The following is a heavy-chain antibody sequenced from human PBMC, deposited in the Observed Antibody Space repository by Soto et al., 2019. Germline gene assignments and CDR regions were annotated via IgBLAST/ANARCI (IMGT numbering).Heavy chain of an antibody. CDR1: GFTFSTYS. CDR2: ISSTTSTI. CDR3: ARGWSASGSSNFDS. V-gene: IGHV3-48*01. D-gene: IGHD3-10*01. J-gene: IGHJ4*02. Sequence: GGSLRLSCAASGFTFSTYSMNWVRQAPWKGLEWISYISSTTSTIYYADSVKGRFTISRDNANNSLYLQMNSLRAEDTAVYYCARGWSASGSSNFDSWGQGTLVTVSS.